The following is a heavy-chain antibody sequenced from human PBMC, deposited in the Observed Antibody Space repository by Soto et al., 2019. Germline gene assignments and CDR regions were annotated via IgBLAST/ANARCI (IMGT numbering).Heavy chain of an antibody. J-gene: IGHJ6*02. CDR2: ISAYNGNT. CDR1: GYTFTSYG. V-gene: IGHV1-18*01. CDR3: AREACLGRSCQAEEYYYYYYGMDV. D-gene: IGHD2-15*01. Sequence: ASVKVSCKASGYTFTSYGISWVRQAPGQGLEWMGWISAYNGNTNYAQKLQGRVTMTTDTSTSTAYMELRSLRSDDTAVYYCAREACLGRSCQAEEYYYYYYGMDVWGQGTTVTVSS.